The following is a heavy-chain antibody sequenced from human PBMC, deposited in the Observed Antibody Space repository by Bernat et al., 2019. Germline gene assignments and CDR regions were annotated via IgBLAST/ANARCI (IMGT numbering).Heavy chain of an antibody. J-gene: IGHJ6*03. CDR1: GFTFSSYA. V-gene: IGHV3-30*01. CDR2: ISYDGSNK. Sequence: QVQLVESGGGVVQPGRSLRLSCAASGFTFSSYAMHWVRQAPGKGLEWVAVISYDGSNKYYADSVKGRFIISRDNSKNTLYLQMNSLRAEDTAVYYCARAPLQDDYYMDVWGKGTTVTVSS. D-gene: IGHD4-11*01. CDR3: ARAPLQDDYYMDV.